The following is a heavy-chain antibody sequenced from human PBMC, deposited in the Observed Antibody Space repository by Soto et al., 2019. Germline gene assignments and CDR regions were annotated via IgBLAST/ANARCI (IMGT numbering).Heavy chain of an antibody. CDR1: GGSFSGYY. CDR3: ARGFNRVRGVGPWGY. Sequence: QVQLQQWGAGLLKPSETLSLTCAVYGGSFSGYYWSWIRQPPGKGLEWIGEINHSGSTNYNPSLKSRVTISVDTSKNQFSLKLSSVTAADTAVYYCARGFNRVRGVGPWGYWGQGTLVTVSS. D-gene: IGHD3-10*01. J-gene: IGHJ4*02. V-gene: IGHV4-34*01. CDR2: INHSGST.